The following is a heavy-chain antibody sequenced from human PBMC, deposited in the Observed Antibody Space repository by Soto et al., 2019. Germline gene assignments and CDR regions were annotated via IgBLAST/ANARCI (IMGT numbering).Heavy chain of an antibody. CDR3: TTVDWNYYYYYYGMDV. D-gene: IGHD1-7*01. CDR1: GFTLSNAW. CDR2: IKSKTDGGTT. Sequence: GGSLRLSCAASGFTLSNAWMSWVRQAPGKGLEWVGRIKSKTDGGTTDYAAPVKGRFTISRDDSKNTLYLQMNSLKTEDTAVYYCTTVDWNYYYYYYGMDVWGQGTTVTVSS. J-gene: IGHJ6*02. V-gene: IGHV3-15*01.